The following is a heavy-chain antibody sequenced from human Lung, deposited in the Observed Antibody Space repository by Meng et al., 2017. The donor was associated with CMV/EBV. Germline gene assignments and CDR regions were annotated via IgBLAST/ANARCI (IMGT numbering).Heavy chain of an antibody. CDR2: IIPVFAIA. J-gene: IGHJ6*02. V-gene: IGHV1-69*05. CDR1: GGTFSSYA. D-gene: IGHD2-2*02. CDR3: ARDRTGDCSSTSCYNYYYYYGMDV. Sequence: SXXVSCNSSGGTFSSYAFSWVRQAPGQGLEWMGGIIPVFAIANYAQKFQGRITITTDESTSTAYMELSSLRSEDTAVYYCARDRTGDCSSTSCYNYYYYYGMDVWGQGTRVTVSS.